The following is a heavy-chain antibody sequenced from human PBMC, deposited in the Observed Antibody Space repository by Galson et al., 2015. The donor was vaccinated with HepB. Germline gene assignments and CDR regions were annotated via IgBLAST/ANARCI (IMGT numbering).Heavy chain of an antibody. Sequence: SLRLSCAASGFTFSNYAMVWVRQAPGKGLEWVSGFSGTDAGTYYADSVKGRFTISRDNSKNTLYLQMSSLTAEDTAVYYCAKRGSSSLFCDYWGQGTLVTVSS. CDR2: FSGTDAGT. J-gene: IGHJ4*02. CDR1: GFTFSNYA. D-gene: IGHD3-9*01. V-gene: IGHV3-23*01. CDR3: AKRGSSSLFCDY.